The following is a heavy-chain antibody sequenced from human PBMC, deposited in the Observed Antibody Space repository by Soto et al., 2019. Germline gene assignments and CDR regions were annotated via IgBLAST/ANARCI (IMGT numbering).Heavy chain of an antibody. Sequence: ASVKVSCKGSGYSFTGYGIGWVSQAPGQGLEWMGWISAYNGNTNYAQKLQGRVTMTTDTSTSTAYMELRSLRSDDTAVYYCARGVSGYAPHSYYFDYWGQRTLVNVSS. D-gene: IGHD5-12*01. J-gene: IGHJ4*02. CDR1: GYSFTGYG. CDR2: ISAYNGNT. V-gene: IGHV1-18*01. CDR3: ARGVSGYAPHSYYFDY.